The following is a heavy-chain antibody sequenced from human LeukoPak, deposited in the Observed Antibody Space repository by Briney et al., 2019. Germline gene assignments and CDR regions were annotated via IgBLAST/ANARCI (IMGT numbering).Heavy chain of an antibody. V-gene: IGHV4-34*01. Sequence: PSETLSLTCAVYGGSFSGYYWSWIRQPPGKGLEWIGEINHSGSTNYNPSLKSRVTISVDTSKNQFSLKLSSVTAADTAVYYCAGAGRFLEWLSYSYYFDYWGQGTLVTVSS. D-gene: IGHD3-3*01. CDR1: GGSFSGYY. CDR3: AGAGRFLEWLSYSYYFDY. J-gene: IGHJ4*02. CDR2: INHSGST.